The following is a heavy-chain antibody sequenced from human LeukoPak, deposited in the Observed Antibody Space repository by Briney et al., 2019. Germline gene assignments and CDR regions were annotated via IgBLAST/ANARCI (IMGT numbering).Heavy chain of an antibody. J-gene: IGHJ4*02. Sequence: SVKVSCKASGYDFTSVGITWVRQAPGQGLEWMGWISPYNGNTRYVQKLQGRVTMTTDTSTSTAYMELRSLRFDATAVYYCARAGLGSGWYFDYWGQGTLVTVSS. D-gene: IGHD6-19*01. CDR1: GYDFTSVG. CDR3: ARAGLGSGWYFDY. V-gene: IGHV1-18*01. CDR2: ISPYNGNT.